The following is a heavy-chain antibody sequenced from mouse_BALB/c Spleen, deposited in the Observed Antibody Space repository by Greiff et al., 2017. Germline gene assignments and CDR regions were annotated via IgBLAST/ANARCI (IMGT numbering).Heavy chain of an antibody. Sequence: QVHVKQSGAELVRPGTSVKVSCKASGYAFTNYLIEWVKQRPGQGLEWIGVINPGSGGTNYNEKFKGKATLTADKSSSTAYMQLSSLTSDDSAVYFCARGGEPFYFDYWGQGTTLTVSS. CDR1: GYAFTNYL. V-gene: IGHV1-54*01. CDR3: ARGGEPFYFDY. J-gene: IGHJ2*01. CDR2: INPGSGGT.